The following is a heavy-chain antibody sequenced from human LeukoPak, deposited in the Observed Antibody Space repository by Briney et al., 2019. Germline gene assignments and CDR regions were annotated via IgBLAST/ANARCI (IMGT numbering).Heavy chain of an antibody. CDR2: INPNTSVT. J-gene: IGHJ4*02. CDR3: ARVNYYDSSGYYYGFDY. Sequence: ASVKVSCKASGYTFTGHYVHWLRQAPGQGLEWMAWINPNTSVTNYAQKFQDRVTLTRDTSISTAYMELSWLRSDDTAIYYCARVNYYDSSGYYYGFDYWGQGTLVTVSS. CDR1: GYTFTGHY. V-gene: IGHV1-2*02. D-gene: IGHD3-22*01.